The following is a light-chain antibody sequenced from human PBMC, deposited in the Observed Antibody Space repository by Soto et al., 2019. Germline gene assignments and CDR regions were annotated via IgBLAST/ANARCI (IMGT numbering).Light chain of an antibody. CDR2: GVY. CDR3: QQYDTSPRT. J-gene: IGKJ1*01. V-gene: IGKV3-20*01. Sequence: EMVLTQSPGTLSLSLVERATLSFRSSQSLRTNSLAWYQQKPGQAPRLLISGVYSRAAGIPDRFSGSGSGTDFTLTISRLEPEDFAVYYCQQYDTSPRTFGQGTKVDIK. CDR1: QSLRTNS.